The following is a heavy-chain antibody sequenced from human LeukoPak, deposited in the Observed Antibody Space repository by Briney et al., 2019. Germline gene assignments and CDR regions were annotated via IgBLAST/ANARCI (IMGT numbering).Heavy chain of an antibody. CDR3: AVRGYSYGTIDY. CDR1: GYSFTTYW. V-gene: IGHV5-51*01. Sequence: GESLKISCKGSGYSFTTYWIGWVRQMPGKGLEWMCIIYAGDSNTRYSPSFQGQVTISVDKSISTAYLQWTSLKASDTAMYYCAVRGYSYGTIDYWGQGTLVTVSS. D-gene: IGHD5-18*01. CDR2: IYAGDSNT. J-gene: IGHJ4*02.